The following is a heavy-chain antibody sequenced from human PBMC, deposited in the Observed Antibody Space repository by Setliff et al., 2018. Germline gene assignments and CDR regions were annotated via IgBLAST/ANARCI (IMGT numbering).Heavy chain of an antibody. V-gene: IGHV3-53*05. CDR1: GFTVSAND. J-gene: IGHJ4*02. Sequence: PGGSLRLSCAASGFTVSANDMSWVRQAPGKGLEWISLLYDDGSKFYADSVKGRFTISRDNIKNTAFLQMNSLRADDTAMYYCVASPSNKNGHFEYWGQGTLVTVSS. CDR3: VASPSNKNGHFEY. CDR2: LYDDGSK.